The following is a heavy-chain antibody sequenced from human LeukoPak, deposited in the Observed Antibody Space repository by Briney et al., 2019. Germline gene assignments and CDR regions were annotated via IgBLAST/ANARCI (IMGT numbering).Heavy chain of an antibody. CDR1: GYTFTSHG. V-gene: IGHV1-18*01. Sequence: ASVKVSCKASGYTFTSHGISWVRQAPGQGLEWMGWISTYNGNTNYAQKLQGRVTMTTDTSTSTAYMELRSLRSDDTAVYYCARDLEPSSTSCYNYWGQGTLVTVSS. CDR3: ARDLEPSSTSCYNY. D-gene: IGHD2-2*02. CDR2: ISTYNGNT. J-gene: IGHJ4*02.